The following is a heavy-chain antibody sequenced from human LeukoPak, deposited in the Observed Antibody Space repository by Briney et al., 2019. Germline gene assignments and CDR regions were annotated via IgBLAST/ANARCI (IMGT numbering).Heavy chain of an antibody. J-gene: IGHJ4*02. CDR2: INSNGGRT. CDR1: GFTFSTCP. V-gene: IGHV3-64*02. CDR3: ARSYYCGSGTYAPPVGH. D-gene: IGHD3-10*01. Sequence: EGSLRLSCVAFGFTFSTCPMYWVRQAPGKGLELVSSINSNGGRTYYADSMKGRFTISRDNSKNTLYLQMDSLRAEDMAVYYCARSYYCGSGTYAPPVGHWGQGTLVTVSS.